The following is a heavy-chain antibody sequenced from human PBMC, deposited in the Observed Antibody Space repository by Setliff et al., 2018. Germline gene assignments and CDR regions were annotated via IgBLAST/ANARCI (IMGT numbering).Heavy chain of an antibody. D-gene: IGHD3-10*02. V-gene: IGHV1-69*05. CDR2: TIPFFGTT. CDR1: GYIFNNYG. CDR3: AREMLVVRGVNSYYYYMDV. J-gene: IGHJ6*03. Sequence: SVKVSCKASGYIFNNYGVTWVRQAPGQGLEWMGGTIPFFGTTNYAQKFQGRVTITTDESTSTAYMELSSLRSEDTAVYYCAREMLVVRGVNSYYYYMDVWGKGTTVTVSS.